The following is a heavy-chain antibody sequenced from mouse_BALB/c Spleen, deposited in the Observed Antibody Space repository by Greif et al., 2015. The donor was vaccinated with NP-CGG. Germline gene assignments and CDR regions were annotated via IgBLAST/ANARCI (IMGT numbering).Heavy chain of an antibody. D-gene: IGHD1-1*01. V-gene: IGHV5-4*02. J-gene: IGHJ4*01. CDR3: ARDQYGSSYAMYY. CDR1: GFTFSDYY. CDR2: ISDGGSYT. Sequence: EVMLVESGGGLVKPGGSLKLSCAASGFTFSDYYMYWVRQTPEKRLEWVATISDGGSYTYYPDSVKGRFTISRDNAKNNLYLQMSSLKSEDTAMYYCARDQYGSSYAMYYWGQGASVTVSS.